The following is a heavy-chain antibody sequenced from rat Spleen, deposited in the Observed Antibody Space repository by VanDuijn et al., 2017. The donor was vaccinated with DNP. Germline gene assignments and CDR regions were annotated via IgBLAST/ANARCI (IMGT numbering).Heavy chain of an antibody. CDR1: GFTFSDSY. D-gene: IGHD1-1*01. CDR2: IRYDGGST. Sequence: EVQLVESGGGLVQPGRSLKLSCAASGFTFSDSYMAWVRQAPTKGLEWVAYIRYDGGSTYYGDSVKGRFTISRDNVENTVYLQMNSLRSEDTATYYCAKDLQWYAMDAWGQGTSVTVSS. CDR3: AKDLQWYAMDA. J-gene: IGHJ4*01. V-gene: IGHV5-20*01.